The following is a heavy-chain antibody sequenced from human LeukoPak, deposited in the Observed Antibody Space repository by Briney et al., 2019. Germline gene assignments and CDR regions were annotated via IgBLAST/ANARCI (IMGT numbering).Heavy chain of an antibody. D-gene: IGHD4-11*01. J-gene: IGHJ4*02. V-gene: IGHV3-48*04. CDR2: IDGYSRTI. Sequence: PGGSLRLSCAASGFTFNSYSMNWVRQTPGKGPEWVSYIDGYSRTIHYADSVKGRFTISRDNAKNSLYLQMNTLRAEDTAVYYCARMPLEIVTNFLDSWGQGTLVTVSS. CDR1: GFTFNSYS. CDR3: ARMPLEIVTNFLDS.